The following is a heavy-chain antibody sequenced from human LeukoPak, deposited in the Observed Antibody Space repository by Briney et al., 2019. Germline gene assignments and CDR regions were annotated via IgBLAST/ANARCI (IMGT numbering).Heavy chain of an antibody. J-gene: IGHJ4*02. Sequence: GGTLILSCAASGFTFSNYAMSWVRQAPGKGLEWVSTISGSGKNTYYADSVKGRFTISRDNSKNTLYLQMNSLRAEDTAVYYCARDYDILTGHFDYWGQGTLVTVSS. CDR3: ARDYDILTGHFDY. V-gene: IGHV3-23*01. CDR1: GFTFSNYA. CDR2: ISGSGKNT. D-gene: IGHD3-9*01.